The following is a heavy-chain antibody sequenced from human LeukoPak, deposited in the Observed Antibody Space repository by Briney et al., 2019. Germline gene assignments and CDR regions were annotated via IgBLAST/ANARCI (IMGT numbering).Heavy chain of an antibody. CDR2: IYYSGST. J-gene: IGHJ5*02. CDR3: ARFTPQGYGWGGYNRFDP. Sequence: PSETLSLTCTVSGGSISSYYWNWIRQPPGKGLEWIGYIYYSGSTNYNPSLKSRVTISLDTSKNQFSLNLTSVTATDTAVYYCARFTPQGYGWGGYNRFDPWGQGTLVTVSS. CDR1: GGSISSYY. V-gene: IGHV4-59*01. D-gene: IGHD3-16*01.